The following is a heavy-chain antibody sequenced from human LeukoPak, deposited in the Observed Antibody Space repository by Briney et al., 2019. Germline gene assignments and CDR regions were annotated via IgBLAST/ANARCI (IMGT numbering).Heavy chain of an antibody. Sequence: PGGSLRLSCAASGFTFSSCAMSWVRQAPGKGLEWIGEINHSGSTNYNPSLKSRVTISVDTSKNQFSLKLSSVTAADTAVYYCARGGRNYYGSGSYYPRPYDYWGQGTLVTVSS. J-gene: IGHJ4*02. CDR2: INHSGST. V-gene: IGHV4-34*01. CDR1: GFTFSSCA. CDR3: ARGGRNYYGSGSYYPRPYDY. D-gene: IGHD3-10*01.